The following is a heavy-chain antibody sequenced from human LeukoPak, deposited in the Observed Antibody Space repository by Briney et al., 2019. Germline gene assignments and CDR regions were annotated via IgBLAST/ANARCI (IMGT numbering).Heavy chain of an antibody. Sequence: GGSLRLSCAASGFTFSSYAMHWVRQAPGKGLEWVAVISYDGSNKYYADSVKGRFTISRDNSKNTLYLQMNSLRAEDTAVYYCARDRGYTLDAFDIWGQGTMVTVSS. J-gene: IGHJ3*02. CDR2: ISYDGSNK. CDR3: ARDRGYTLDAFDI. V-gene: IGHV3-30-3*01. CDR1: GFTFSSYA. D-gene: IGHD2-2*02.